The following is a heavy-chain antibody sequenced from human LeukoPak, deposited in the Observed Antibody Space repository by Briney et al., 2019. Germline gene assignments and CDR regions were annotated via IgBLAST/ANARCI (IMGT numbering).Heavy chain of an antibody. CDR2: ISYDGSNK. V-gene: IGHV3-30-3*01. J-gene: IGHJ3*02. Sequence: GRSLKLSCAASGFTFSSYAMHWVREAPGKGLEWVAVISYDGSNKYYADSVKGRFTISRDNSKNTLYLQMNSLRAEDTAVYYCARSVRGPDGDAFDIWGQGTIVTVSS. CDR1: GFTFSSYA. CDR3: ARSVRGPDGDAFDI. D-gene: IGHD1-14*01.